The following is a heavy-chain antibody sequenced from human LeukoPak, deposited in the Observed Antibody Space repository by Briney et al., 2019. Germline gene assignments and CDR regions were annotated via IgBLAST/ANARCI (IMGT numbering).Heavy chain of an antibody. CDR2: IYYSGST. CDR1: GGSISSYY. V-gene: IGHV4-59*01. J-gene: IGHJ4*02. D-gene: IGHD6-19*01. CDR3: ARRDSSGWGSFDY. Sequence: PSETLSLTCTVSGGSISSYYWSWIRQPPGKGLEWIGYIYYSGSTNYNPSLKSRVTISVDTSKNQFSLKLSSVTAADTAVYYCARRDSSGWGSFDYWGQGTLVTVSS.